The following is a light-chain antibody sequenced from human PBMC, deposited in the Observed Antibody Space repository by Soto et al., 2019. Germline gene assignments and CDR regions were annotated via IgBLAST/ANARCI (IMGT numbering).Light chain of an antibody. CDR1: SGDVGSYNY. CDR2: EVT. V-gene: IGLV2-8*01. Sequence: QSALTQPPSASGSPGQSVTISCTGTSGDVGSYNYVSWYQQHPGKAPKLIIYEVTKRPSGVPDLFSGSKSGNTASLNVSGLQPEDEADYYCSSFGARNNIFGTGTKLTVL. J-gene: IGLJ1*01. CDR3: SSFGARNNI.